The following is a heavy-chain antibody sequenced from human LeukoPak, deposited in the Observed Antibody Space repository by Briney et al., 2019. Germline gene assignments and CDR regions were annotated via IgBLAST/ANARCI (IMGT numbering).Heavy chain of an antibody. Sequence: GGSLRLSCAASGFTFSSYGMHWVRQAPGKGLEWVAVISYDGSNRYYADSVKGRFTISRDNSRNTLYLQMNSLRAEDTAVYYCAKDGVWIGEKKANMDIWGKATTV. CDR3: AKDGVWIGEKKANMDI. V-gene: IGHV3-30*18. CDR1: GFTFSSYG. D-gene: IGHD3-10*01. CDR2: ISYDGSNR. J-gene: IGHJ6*03.